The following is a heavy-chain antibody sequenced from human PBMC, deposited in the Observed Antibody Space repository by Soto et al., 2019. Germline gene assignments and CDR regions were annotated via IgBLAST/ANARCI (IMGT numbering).Heavy chain of an antibody. J-gene: IGHJ6*02. D-gene: IGHD2-21*01. CDR3: ARGPKQLGGRFYSGLGV. CDR2: IYYSGST. V-gene: IGHV4-31*03. Sequence: QVQLQESGPGLVKPSQTLSLTCTVSGDSISRGSFYWSWFRHHPGKGLEWIGFIYYSGSTYYNPSLKSRVTISVDSSKSQFSLRLSSVTAADTALYYCARGPKQLGGRFYSGLGVWGQGTTVTVSS. CDR1: GDSISRGSFY.